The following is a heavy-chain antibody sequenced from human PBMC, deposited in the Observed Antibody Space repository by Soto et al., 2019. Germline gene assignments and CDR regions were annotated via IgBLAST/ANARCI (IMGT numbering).Heavy chain of an antibody. CDR1: GFTFTDYW. CDR3: ARGIKNYYGVDV. J-gene: IGHJ6*02. V-gene: IGHV3-74*01. CDR2: AKYDGITT. Sequence: EVQLVESGGGLVQPGGSLRLSCAASGFTFTDYWRHWGRQAPGKGLVWVSRAKYDGITTSYADSVEGRFTISRDNAKNTVYLQMNSLRAEDTAVYYCARGIKNYYGVDVWGQGTTVTVSS. D-gene: IGHD2-21*01.